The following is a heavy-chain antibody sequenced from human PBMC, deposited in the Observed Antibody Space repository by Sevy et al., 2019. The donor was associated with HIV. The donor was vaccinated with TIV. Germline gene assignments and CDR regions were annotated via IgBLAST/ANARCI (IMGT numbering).Heavy chain of an antibody. V-gene: IGHV3-30*04. D-gene: IGHD3-22*01. CDR1: GFSFSNYA. Sequence: GGCLRLSCTASGFSFSNYAMYWVRQAPGEGLEWVEVISTDGNIKDYADAVKGRFTISRDNFKNTLYLQMNSLRAEDSAVYYCASHYYDSTGYYYPLDYWGLGTLVTVSS. J-gene: IGHJ4*02. CDR3: ASHYYDSTGYYYPLDY. CDR2: ISTDGNIK.